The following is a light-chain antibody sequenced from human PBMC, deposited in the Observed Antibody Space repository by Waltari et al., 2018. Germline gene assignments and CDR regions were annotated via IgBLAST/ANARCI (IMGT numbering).Light chain of an antibody. Sequence: SYVLTQPPSVSVAPGKTARITCGGNNIGSKSVHWYQPKPGQAPVLVIYYYSDRPSGIPERFSGSNSGNTATLTISRVEAGDEADYYCQVWDSSSDHVVFGGGTKLTVL. CDR1: NIGSKS. CDR2: YYS. CDR3: QVWDSSSDHVV. V-gene: IGLV3-21*04. J-gene: IGLJ2*01.